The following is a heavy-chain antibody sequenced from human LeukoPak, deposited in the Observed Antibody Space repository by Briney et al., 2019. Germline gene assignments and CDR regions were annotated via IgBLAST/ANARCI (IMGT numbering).Heavy chain of an antibody. CDR2: IWHDGSRK. V-gene: IGHV3-33*01. Sequence: GSSLRLSCVVSGFTFTTHGFHWVHQSPGKGLEWVSVIWHDGSRKEYADSVRGRFTISRDNSKLYLQMNSLRAEDAAIYYCARDIGNSGFHLDYWGQGTPVTVSS. D-gene: IGHD5-12*01. CDR1: GFTFTTHG. CDR3: ARDIGNSGFHLDY. J-gene: IGHJ4*02.